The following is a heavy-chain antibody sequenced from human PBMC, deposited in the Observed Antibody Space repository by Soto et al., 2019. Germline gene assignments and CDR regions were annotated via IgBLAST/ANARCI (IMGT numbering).Heavy chain of an antibody. CDR1: GGSISSSSYY. CDR3: ARDSSSWYIVAGWFDP. J-gene: IGHJ5*02. D-gene: IGHD6-13*01. V-gene: IGHV4-39*01. CDR2: IYYSGST. Sequence: KPSETLSLTCTVSGGSISSSSYYWGWIRQPPGKGLEWIGSIYYSGSTYYNPSLKSRVTISVDTSKNQFSLKLSSVTAADTAVYYCARDSSSWYIVAGWFDPWGQGTLVTVSS.